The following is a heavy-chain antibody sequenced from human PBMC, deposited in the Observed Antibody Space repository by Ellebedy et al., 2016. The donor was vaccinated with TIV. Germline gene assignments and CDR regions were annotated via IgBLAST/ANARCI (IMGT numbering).Heavy chain of an antibody. V-gene: IGHV4-4*02. CDR2: IYHSGST. CDR3: AARTTGTTAPDY. CDR1: GGSISSSNW. D-gene: IGHD1-1*01. Sequence: GSLRLSXAVSGGSISSSNWWSWVRQPPGKGLEWIGEIYHSGSTNYNPSLKSRVTISVDKSKNQFSLKLSSVTAADTAVYYCAARTTGTTAPDYWGQGTLVTVSS. J-gene: IGHJ4*02.